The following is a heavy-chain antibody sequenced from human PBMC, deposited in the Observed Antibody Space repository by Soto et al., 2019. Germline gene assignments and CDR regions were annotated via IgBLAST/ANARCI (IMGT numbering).Heavy chain of an antibody. CDR3: ARQRPAADGRGLDP. D-gene: IGHD6-13*01. J-gene: IGHJ5*02. CDR2: IHYSGIT. Sequence: SETLSLTCTVSGVSFSSYYWSWIRQPPGKGLEWIGYIHYSGITSYNPSLKSRVAISVETSKNQFSLKLSSVTAADTAVYYCARQRPAADGRGLDPWGQGTLVTVSS. CDR1: GVSFSSYY. V-gene: IGHV4-59*08.